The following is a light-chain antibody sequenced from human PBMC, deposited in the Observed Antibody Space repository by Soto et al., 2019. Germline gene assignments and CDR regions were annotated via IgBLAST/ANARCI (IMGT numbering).Light chain of an antibody. J-gene: IGLJ1*01. CDR1: SRDVGGYNY. CDR3: SSYTSSSTLV. Sequence: QSVLTQPASVSGSPGQSITISCTGTSRDVGGYNYVSWYQQHPGKAPKLMIYEVSNRPSGVSSRFSGSKSGNTASLTISGLQAEDEADYYCSSYTSSSTLVFGTGTKVTVL. V-gene: IGLV2-14*01. CDR2: EVS.